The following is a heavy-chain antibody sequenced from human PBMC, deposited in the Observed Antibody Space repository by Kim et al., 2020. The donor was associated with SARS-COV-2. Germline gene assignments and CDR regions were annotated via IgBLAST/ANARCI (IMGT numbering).Heavy chain of an antibody. Sequence: DCAKVRFTISRDNASNTLYLQMNRLRAEETAVYYCARDPAPSRYWGQGTLVTVSS. CDR3: ARDPAPSRY. V-gene: IGHV3-74*01. D-gene: IGHD6-25*01. J-gene: IGHJ4*02.